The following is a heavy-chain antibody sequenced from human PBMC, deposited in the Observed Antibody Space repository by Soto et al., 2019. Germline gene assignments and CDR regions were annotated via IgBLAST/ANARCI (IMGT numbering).Heavy chain of an antibody. D-gene: IGHD2-15*01. V-gene: IGHV3-33*08. CDR3: ARADCTGAYCYSWPFNYGVDV. CDR1: GFTFNTYG. CDR2: IWYDGSKK. J-gene: IGHJ6*02. Sequence: QVQLVESGGGVVQPGGSLRLSCTTSGFTFNTYGMHWVRQAPGKGLERVAIIWYDGSKKYYADSVKGRFTISRDNSKNTLYLQMNSLRAEDTAMYYCARADCTGAYCYSWPFNYGVDVWGQGTTVTVSS.